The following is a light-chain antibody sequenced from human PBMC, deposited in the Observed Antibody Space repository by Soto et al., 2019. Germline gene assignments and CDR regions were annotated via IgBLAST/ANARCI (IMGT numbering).Light chain of an antibody. V-gene: IGLV2-23*03. Sequence: QSALTQPASVSGSPGQSITISCTGTRGDVGSYNLVSWYQQHPGKAPKLMIYEGSKRPSGVSNRFSGSKSGNTASLTISGLQAEDEADYYCCSYAGSSTFVVFGGGTQLTVL. CDR1: RGDVGSYNL. CDR2: EGS. J-gene: IGLJ2*01. CDR3: CSYAGSSTFVV.